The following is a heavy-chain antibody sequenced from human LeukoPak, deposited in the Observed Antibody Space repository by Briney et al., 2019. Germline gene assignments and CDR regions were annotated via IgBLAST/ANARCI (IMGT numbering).Heavy chain of an antibody. CDR2: IYYSGST. V-gene: IGHV4-59*01. CDR1: GGSISSYY. Sequence: PSETLSLTCTVSGGSISSYYWSWIRQPPGKGLEWIGYIYYSGSTNYNPSLESRVTISVDTSKNQFSLKLSSVTAADAAVYYCARGWAYYYGSGSLNWFDPWGQGTLVTVSS. D-gene: IGHD3-10*01. J-gene: IGHJ5*02. CDR3: ARGWAYYYGSGSLNWFDP.